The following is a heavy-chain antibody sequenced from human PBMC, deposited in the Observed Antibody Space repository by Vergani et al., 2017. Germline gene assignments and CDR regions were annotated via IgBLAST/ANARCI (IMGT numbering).Heavy chain of an antibody. D-gene: IGHD3-22*01. CDR2: ISWNSGSI. V-gene: IGHV3-9*01. CDR3: AKDYGPYYDSSGYYTDY. J-gene: IGHJ4*02. CDR1: GFTFSSYA. Sequence: EVQLLESGGGLVQPGGSLRLSCAASGFTFSSYAMSWVRQAPGKGLEWVSGISWNSGSIGYADSVKGRFTISRDNAKNSLYLQMNSLRAEDTALYYCAKDYGPYYDSSGYYTDYWGQGTLVTVSS.